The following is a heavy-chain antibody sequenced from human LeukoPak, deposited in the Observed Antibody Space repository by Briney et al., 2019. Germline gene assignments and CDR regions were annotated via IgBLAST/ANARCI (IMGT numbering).Heavy chain of an antibody. J-gene: IGHJ4*02. D-gene: IGHD3-9*01. Sequence: GGSLRLSCAASGFTFSSYAMSWVRQAPGKGLEWVSAISGSGGSTYYADSVKGRFTISRDNSKNTLYLQMNSLRAEDTAVYYCAKDHILRYFDWTPEYYFDYWGQGTLVTVSS. CDR3: AKDHILRYFDWTPEYYFDY. CDR1: GFTFSSYA. CDR2: ISGSGGST. V-gene: IGHV3-23*01.